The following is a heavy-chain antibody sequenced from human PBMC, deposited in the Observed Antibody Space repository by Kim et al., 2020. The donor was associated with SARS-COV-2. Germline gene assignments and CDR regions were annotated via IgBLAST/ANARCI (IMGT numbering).Heavy chain of an antibody. Sequence: QKFQGRITLTEDTSTDTAYMELSSLRSEDTAVYYCATRKVTMVRGVTMDVWGKGTTVTVSS. CDR3: ATRKVTMVRGVTMDV. J-gene: IGHJ6*03. D-gene: IGHD3-10*01. V-gene: IGHV1-24*01.